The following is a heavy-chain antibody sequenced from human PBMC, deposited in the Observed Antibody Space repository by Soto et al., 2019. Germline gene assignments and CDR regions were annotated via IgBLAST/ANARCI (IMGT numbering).Heavy chain of an antibody. D-gene: IGHD2-2*01. CDR1: GFTFSSYW. J-gene: IGHJ6*02. CDR3: ARDLFARVVPAVHYYYYGMDV. Sequence: PGGSLRLSCAASGFTFSSYWMSWVRQAPGKGLEWVANIKQDGSEKYYVDSVKGRFTISRDNAKNSLYLQMNSLRAEDTAVYYCARDLFARVVPAVHYYYYGMDVWGQGTTVTVSS. CDR2: IKQDGSEK. V-gene: IGHV3-7*03.